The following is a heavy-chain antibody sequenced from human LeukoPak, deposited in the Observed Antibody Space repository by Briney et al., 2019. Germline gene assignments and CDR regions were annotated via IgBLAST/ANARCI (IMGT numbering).Heavy chain of an antibody. V-gene: IGHV4-4*02. CDR1: GGSISSSNW. Sequence: SGTLSLTCAASGGSISSSNWWSWVRQPPGKGLEWIGEIYHSGSTNYNPSLKSRVTISVDKSKNQFSLKLSSVTAADTAVYYCARGGDGYNYSSVDYWGQGTLVTVSS. CDR2: IYHSGST. D-gene: IGHD5-24*01. CDR3: ARGGDGYNYSSVDY. J-gene: IGHJ4*02.